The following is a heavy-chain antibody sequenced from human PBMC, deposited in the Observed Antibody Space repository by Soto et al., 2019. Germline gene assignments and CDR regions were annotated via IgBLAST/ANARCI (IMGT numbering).Heavy chain of an antibody. Sequence: SETLSLTCAVHGGSFSGYYWSWIRQPPGKGLEWIGEINHSGSTNYNPSLKSRVTISVDTSKNQFSLKLSSVTAADTAVYYCAREFHRYCSGGSCYMGALDYWGQGTLVTVSS. CDR2: INHSGST. V-gene: IGHV4-34*01. CDR3: AREFHRYCSGGSCYMGALDY. D-gene: IGHD2-15*01. J-gene: IGHJ4*02. CDR1: GGSFSGYY.